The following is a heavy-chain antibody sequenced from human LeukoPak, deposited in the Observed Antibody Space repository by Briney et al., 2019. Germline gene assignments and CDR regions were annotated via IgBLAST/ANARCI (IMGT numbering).Heavy chain of an antibody. D-gene: IGHD2-15*01. J-gene: IGHJ4*02. CDR3: ARHEAVATTPFDY. V-gene: IGHV5-51*01. CDR2: IYPGDSDT. CDR1: GYSFSSYW. Sequence: GESLKISCKGSGYSFSSYWIGWVRQMPGKGQEWMGIIYPGDSDTRYSPSFQGQVTISADKSISTAYLQWSSLKASDTAMYYCARHEAVATTPFDYWGQGTLVTVSS.